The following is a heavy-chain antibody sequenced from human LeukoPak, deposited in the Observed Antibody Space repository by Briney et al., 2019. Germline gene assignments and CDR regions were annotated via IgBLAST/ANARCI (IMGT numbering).Heavy chain of an antibody. Sequence: GGSLRLSCAASGFTLSSHDLHWVRQASGKGLEWVSAIAISGNRYYSRSVKGRLTISRENGKNALYLQMNSLRAEDTALYYCARESSITSGTTGETFDFWGQGTTVTVSS. CDR1: GFTLSSHD. V-gene: IGHV3-13*01. CDR3: ARESSITSGTTGETFDF. J-gene: IGHJ3*01. D-gene: IGHD1-1*01. CDR2: IAISGNR.